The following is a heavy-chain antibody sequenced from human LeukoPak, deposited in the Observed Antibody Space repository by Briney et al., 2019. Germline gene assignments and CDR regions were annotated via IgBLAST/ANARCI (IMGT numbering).Heavy chain of an antibody. V-gene: IGHV3-15*01. CDR2: IKSKTDGGTT. D-gene: IGHD3-10*01. Sequence: PGGSLRLSCAASGFTFSNAWMSWVRQAPGKGLEWVGRIKSKTDGGTTDYAAPVKGRFTISRDDSKNTLYLQMNSLKTEDTAVYYCTTRGHGELLLQPTDYYYYYMDVWGKGTTVTVSS. CDR1: GFTFSNAW. CDR3: TTRGHGELLLQPTDYYYYYMDV. J-gene: IGHJ6*03.